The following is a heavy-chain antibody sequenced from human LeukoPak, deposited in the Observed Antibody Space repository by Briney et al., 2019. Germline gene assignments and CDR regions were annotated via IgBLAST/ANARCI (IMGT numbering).Heavy chain of an antibody. CDR1: GGSISDYY. V-gene: IGHV4-59*08. D-gene: IGHD2-21*02. Sequence: SETLSLTCTVSGGSISDYYWTWVRQPPGKGLEWIGYLYYSGSSNSNSGSTNYSPSLKSRVTISVDTSKDQFSLKVSSVTVADTAVYYCARQTIGVCISGDCLSNYYYGMDVWGQGTTVTVSS. CDR2: LYYSGSSNSNSGST. CDR3: ARQTIGVCISGDCLSNYYYGMDV. J-gene: IGHJ6*02.